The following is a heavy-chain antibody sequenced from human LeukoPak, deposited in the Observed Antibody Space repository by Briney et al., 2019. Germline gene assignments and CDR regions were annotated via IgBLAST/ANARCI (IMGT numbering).Heavy chain of an antibody. CDR2: IYDSGNE. Sequence: SETLSLTCTVSGGSISTSAFYWGWIRQPPGKGLEWIGSIYDSGNEFYNPSLKSRVTISADTSKNQFSLKLNSVTAADTAMYYCARQTSDYYYYYMDVWGEGTTVTVSS. V-gene: IGHV4-39*01. CDR3: ARQTSDYYYYYMDV. CDR1: GGSISTSAFY. J-gene: IGHJ6*03.